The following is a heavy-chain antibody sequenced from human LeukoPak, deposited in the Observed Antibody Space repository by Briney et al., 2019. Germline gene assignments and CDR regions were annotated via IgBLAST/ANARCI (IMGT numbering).Heavy chain of an antibody. D-gene: IGHD4-17*01. Sequence: SGKVSCKASGGTVTSYAIRWVGQAPGQGREWMGGIIPIVGTAKYAQQFQGRVTIPAHESTSTAYMELRSLRSEDTAVYYCARATVTTFNWFDPWGQGTVVTVPS. V-gene: IGHV1-69*13. CDR1: GGTVTSYA. CDR2: IIPIVGTA. J-gene: IGHJ5*02. CDR3: ARATVTTFNWFDP.